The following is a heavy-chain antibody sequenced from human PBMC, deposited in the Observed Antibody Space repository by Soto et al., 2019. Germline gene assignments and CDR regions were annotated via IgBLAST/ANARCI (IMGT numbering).Heavy chain of an antibody. CDR2: ISAYNGNT. CDR1: GYTFTSYG. Sequence: ASVKVSCKASGYTFTSYGISWVRQAPGQGLEWMGWISAYNGNTNYAQKLQGRVTMTTDTSTSTAYMELRSLRSDDTAVYYCARDTSNYYDSRGYFDYWGQGTLVTVSS. CDR3: ARDTSNYYDSRGYFDY. D-gene: IGHD3-22*01. J-gene: IGHJ4*02. V-gene: IGHV1-18*01.